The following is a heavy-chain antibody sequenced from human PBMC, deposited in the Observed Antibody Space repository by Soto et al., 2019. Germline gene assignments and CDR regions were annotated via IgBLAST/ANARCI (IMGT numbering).Heavy chain of an antibody. CDR1: GFTFSDQY. V-gene: IGHV3-72*01. Sequence: EVQLVESGGGLVQPGGSLRLSCAASGFTFSDQYMDWVRPATGQGLDWVGRTRHAANSFSTQYAASVKGRFTISRDGSTSSVYLQMNSLKTDDTAVYYCARISTTSTYDFDDWGQGTVVTV. CDR2: TRHAANSFST. J-gene: IGHJ4*02. CDR3: ARISTTSTYDFDD. D-gene: IGHD3-3*02.